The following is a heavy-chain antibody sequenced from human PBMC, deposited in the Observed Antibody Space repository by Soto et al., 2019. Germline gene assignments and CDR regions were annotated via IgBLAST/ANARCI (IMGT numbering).Heavy chain of an antibody. V-gene: IGHV4-30-4*01. CDR3: ARNFSPDV. Sequence: SETLSLTCTVSGGSISSGDYYWSWIRQPPGKGLEWIGYIYYTGNTQYNPSLKGRVTISVDTSKNQFSLKLSSVTAADTAVYYCARNFSPDVWGQGTTVTVSS. CDR1: GGSISSGDYY. CDR2: IYYTGNT. J-gene: IGHJ6*02.